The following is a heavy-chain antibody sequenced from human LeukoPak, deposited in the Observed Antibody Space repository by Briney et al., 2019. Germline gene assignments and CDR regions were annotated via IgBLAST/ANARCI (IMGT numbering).Heavy chain of an antibody. CDR1: GFPFISHA. CDR2: ISNGKT. J-gene: IGHJ5*02. Sequence: GGSLRVSCAASGFPFISHAMSWVRQPRGKGLEWVAAISNGKTYYADSVRGRFAISRDDSTNTVYLHMNSLRDEDTALYHCVREAGYCAPVCVKTNWFDPWGQGTLVTVSS. D-gene: IGHD2-15*01. CDR3: VREAGYCAPVCVKTNWFDP. V-gene: IGHV3-23*01.